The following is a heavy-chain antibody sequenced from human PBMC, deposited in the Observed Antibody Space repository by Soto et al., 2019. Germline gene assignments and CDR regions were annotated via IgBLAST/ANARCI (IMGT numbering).Heavy chain of an antibody. CDR1: GYSFSDYA. Sequence: ASVKVSCKTSGYSFSDYAMHWLRQAPGQRPEWMGWITGGRGNTKYSQKFQGRVTITRDTSASTAYMELTGLTSADTAVYFCASERQMYPWGQGTLVTVSS. CDR2: ITGGRGNT. V-gene: IGHV1-3*01. J-gene: IGHJ5*02. D-gene: IGHD2-8*01. CDR3: ASERQMYP.